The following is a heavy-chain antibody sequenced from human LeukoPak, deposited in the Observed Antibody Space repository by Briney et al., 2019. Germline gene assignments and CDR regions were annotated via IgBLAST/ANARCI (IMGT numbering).Heavy chain of an antibody. V-gene: IGHV5-51*01. CDR1: GYSFTSYW. CDR2: IYPGDSDT. J-gene: IGHJ6*03. D-gene: IGHD6-19*01. Sequence: GESLKISCKGSGYSFTSYWIGWVRQMPGKGLEWMGIIYPGDSDTRYSPSFQGQVTISADKSISTAYLQWSSLKASDTAMYYCARHQVVGYSSYYYYYMDVWGKGTTVTVSS. CDR3: ARHQVVGYSSYYYYYMDV.